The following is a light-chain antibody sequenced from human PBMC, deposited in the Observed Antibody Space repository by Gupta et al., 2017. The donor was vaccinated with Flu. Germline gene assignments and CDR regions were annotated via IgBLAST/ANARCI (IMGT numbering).Light chain of an antibody. V-gene: IGLV1-44*01. J-gene: IGLJ3*02. CDR1: TSNIGTNS. Sequence: QSVLSQPPSASGTPGQRVTISCSGTTSNIGTNSVNWYQQVPGAAPKLIVYSSDHRPSGVPGRFSGSKSGTSASLAISGLQPEDEADYYCAVWDDGLDGVLFGGGTNVAVL. CDR3: AVWDDGLDGVL. CDR2: SSD.